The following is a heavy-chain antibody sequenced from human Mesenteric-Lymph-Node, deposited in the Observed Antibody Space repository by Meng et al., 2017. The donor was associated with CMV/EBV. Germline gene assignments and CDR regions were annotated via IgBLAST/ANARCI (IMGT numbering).Heavy chain of an antibody. CDR1: GYTFTGYY. CDR3: ARRALYSSSWAGYYGMDV. CDR2: INPNSGGT. V-gene: IGHV1-2*02. Sequence: ASVKVSCKASGYTFTGYYMHWVRQAPGQGLEWMGWINPNSGGTNYAQKFQGRVTITRNTSISTAYMELSSLRSEDTAVYYCARRALYSSSWAGYYGMDVWGQGTTVTVSS. D-gene: IGHD6-13*01. J-gene: IGHJ6*02.